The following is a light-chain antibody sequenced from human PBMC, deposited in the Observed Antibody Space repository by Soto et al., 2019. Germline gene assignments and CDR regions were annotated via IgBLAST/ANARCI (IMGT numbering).Light chain of an antibody. Sequence: ILLTQSPSSLSASVGDRVTITCRASQGVRSYLAWFQQRPGKAPKLLIFGASTLQNGVPARFSGGGFGTEFTLTITSLQPEDFATYYCRQVYTYPRTFGQGTKVDIK. J-gene: IGKJ1*01. CDR1: QGVRSY. CDR2: GAS. V-gene: IGKV1-9*01. CDR3: RQVYTYPRT.